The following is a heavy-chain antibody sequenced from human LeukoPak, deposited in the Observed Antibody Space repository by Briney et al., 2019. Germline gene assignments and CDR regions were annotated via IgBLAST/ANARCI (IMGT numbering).Heavy chain of an antibody. CDR1: GGSFSGYY. V-gene: IGHV4-34*01. CDR2: INHSGST. D-gene: IGHD3-9*01. J-gene: IGHJ5*02. Sequence: SETLSLTCAVYGGSFSGYYWSWIRQPPGKGLEWIGEINHSGSTNYNPSLKSRVTISVDTSKNQFSLKLSSVTAADTAVYYCARGNAHVLRYFDWLSNPNWFDPWGQGTLVTVSS. CDR3: ARGNAHVLRYFDWLSNPNWFDP.